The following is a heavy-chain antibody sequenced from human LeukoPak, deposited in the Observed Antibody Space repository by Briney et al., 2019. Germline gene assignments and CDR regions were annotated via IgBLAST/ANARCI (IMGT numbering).Heavy chain of an antibody. J-gene: IGHJ6*03. V-gene: IGHV1-2*02. CDR2: INPNSGGT. D-gene: IGHD6-19*01. CDR1: GYTFSVYF. CDR3: ARDLRYSSGWSASGMDV. Sequence: ASVKVSCKASGYTFSVYFINGVRQAPAQGLEWMGWINPNSGGTNYAQKFQGRVTMTRDTSISTAYMELSRLRSDDTAVYYCARDLRYSSGWSASGMDVWGKGTTVTISS.